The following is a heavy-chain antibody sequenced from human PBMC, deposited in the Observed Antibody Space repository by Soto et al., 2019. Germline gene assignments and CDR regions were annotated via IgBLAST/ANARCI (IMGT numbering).Heavy chain of an antibody. CDR2: IYYSGST. J-gene: IGHJ5*02. V-gene: IGHV4-31*03. CDR3: ARDSGFEGYQLPGFDP. Sequence: QVQLQESGPGLVKPSQTLSLTCTVSGGSISSGGYYWSWIRQHPGKGLEWIGYIYYSGSTYYNPSLKSRVTISVDTSKNQFSLKLSSVTAADTAVYYCARDSGFEGYQLPGFDPWGQGTLVTVSS. D-gene: IGHD2-2*01. CDR1: GGSISSGGYY.